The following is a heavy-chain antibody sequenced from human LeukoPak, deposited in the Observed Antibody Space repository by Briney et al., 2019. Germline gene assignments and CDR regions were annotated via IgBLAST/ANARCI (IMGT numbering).Heavy chain of an antibody. CDR1: GYTFTGYL. CDR2: INPNSGGT. CDR3: ARAGVLLWFGELKPIDY. J-gene: IGHJ4*02. V-gene: IGHV1-2*02. Sequence: ASVKVSCKASGYTFTGYLMHWVRQAPGQGLEWMGWINPNSGGTNYAQKFQGRVTMTRDTSISTAYMELSRLRSDDTAVYYCARAGVLLWFGELKPIDYWGQGTLVTVSS. D-gene: IGHD3-10*01.